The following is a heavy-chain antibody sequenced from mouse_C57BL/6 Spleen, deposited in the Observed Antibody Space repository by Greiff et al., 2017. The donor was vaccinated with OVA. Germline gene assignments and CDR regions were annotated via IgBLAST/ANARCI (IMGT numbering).Heavy chain of an antibody. D-gene: IGHD2-2*01. J-gene: IGHJ3*01. CDR2: INPNNGGT. V-gene: IGHV1-26*01. Sequence: EVQLQQSGPELVKPGASVKISCKASGYTFTDYYMNWVKQSHGKSLEWIGDINPNNGGTSYNQKFKGKATLTVDKSSSTAYMELRSLTSEDSAVYYCAHYGYSWFAYWGQGTLVTVSA. CDR3: AHYGYSWFAY. CDR1: GYTFTDYY.